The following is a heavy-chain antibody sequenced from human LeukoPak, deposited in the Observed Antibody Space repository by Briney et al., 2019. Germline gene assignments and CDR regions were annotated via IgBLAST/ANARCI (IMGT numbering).Heavy chain of an antibody. J-gene: IGHJ6*02. CDR1: GLTFSDYS. V-gene: IGHV3-23*01. Sequence: GGSLRLSCAASGLTFSDYSMTWVRQAPGKGLFWVSGISAGGGSTYYADSVKGRFTISRDNSRNTLYLQMNSLRAEDTAVYYCAKYLTARGPPYALDVWGQGTTVTVSS. CDR2: ISAGGGST. D-gene: IGHD1-14*01. CDR3: AKYLTARGPPYALDV.